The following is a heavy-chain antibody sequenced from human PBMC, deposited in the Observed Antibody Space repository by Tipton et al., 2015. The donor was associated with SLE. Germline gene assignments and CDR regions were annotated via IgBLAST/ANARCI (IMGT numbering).Heavy chain of an antibody. Sequence: QLVQSGAEVKKPGESLKISCKASRYTFTNYWIGWVRQMPGKGLEWMGIIYPGDSDTRYNPSFQGQVTISVDKSINTAFLQWSSLKASDTAMYYCAGHLPHGVATHYAFDSWGQGTLVTVSS. CDR3: AGHLPHGVATHYAFDS. CDR1: RYTFTNYW. CDR2: IYPGDSDT. V-gene: IGHV5-51*01. J-gene: IGHJ4*02. D-gene: IGHD5-12*01.